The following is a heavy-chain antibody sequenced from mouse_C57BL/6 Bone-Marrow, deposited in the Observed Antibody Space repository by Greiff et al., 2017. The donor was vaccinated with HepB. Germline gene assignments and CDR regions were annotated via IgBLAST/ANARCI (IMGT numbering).Heavy chain of an antibody. CDR3: ARNDGDWFAY. CDR2: ILPGSGST. V-gene: IGHV1-9*01. CDR1: GYTFTGYW. D-gene: IGHD2-12*01. J-gene: IGHJ3*01. Sequence: QVQLQQSGAELMKPGASVKLSCTATGYTFTGYWIEWVKQSPGHGLEWIGGILPGSGSTNYNEKFKGMATFTADTSSNTAYMQLSSLTTEHSAIYYCARNDGDWFAYWGQGTLVTVSA.